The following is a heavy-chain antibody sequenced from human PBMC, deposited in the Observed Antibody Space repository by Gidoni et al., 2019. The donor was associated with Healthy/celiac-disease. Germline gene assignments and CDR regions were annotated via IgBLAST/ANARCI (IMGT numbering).Heavy chain of an antibody. CDR1: VGSFSGSY. D-gene: IGHD3-16*02. Sequence: QVQLQQCGAGLLKPSYTLSLTFAVYVGSFSGSYCSWIRPPRGKGLEWIGEINHSGSTNYNPSLKSRVTISVDKYKNQFSLKMSSVTAADTAVYYCATYKRSVWGSYRYENGMDVWGQGTTVTVSS. J-gene: IGHJ6*02. CDR2: INHSGST. V-gene: IGHV4-34*01. CDR3: ATYKRSVWGSYRYENGMDV.